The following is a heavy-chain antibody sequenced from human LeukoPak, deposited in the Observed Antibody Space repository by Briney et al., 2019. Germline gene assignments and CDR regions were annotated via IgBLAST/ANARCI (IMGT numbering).Heavy chain of an antibody. CDR2: IYPGDSDI. Sequence: GESLKISCKGSGYSFTNYWIGWVRQVPGKGLEWMGIIYPGDSDIRYSPSFQGQVTISADKSISSAYLQWSSLKASDTAMCYCARRFGDSSGLRFDYWGQGTLVTVSS. CDR1: GYSFTNYW. J-gene: IGHJ4*02. CDR3: ARRFGDSSGLRFDY. V-gene: IGHV5-51*01. D-gene: IGHD3-22*01.